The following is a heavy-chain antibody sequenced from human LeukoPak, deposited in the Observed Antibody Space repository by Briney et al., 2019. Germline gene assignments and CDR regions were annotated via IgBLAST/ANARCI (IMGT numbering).Heavy chain of an antibody. V-gene: IGHV3-33*06. J-gene: IGHJ4*02. CDR2: LWFDGSHE. CDR3: AKDASDFGDSYFDH. D-gene: IGHD4-17*01. Sequence: PGGSLRLSCEASGFNFNNYGMHWVSQAPGKWLEWVAALWFDGSHEYYADSVKGRFTISRDNFKNTLFMEMNALTAGDTAIYYCAKDASDFGDSYFDHWGQGTPVTVSS. CDR1: GFNFNNYG.